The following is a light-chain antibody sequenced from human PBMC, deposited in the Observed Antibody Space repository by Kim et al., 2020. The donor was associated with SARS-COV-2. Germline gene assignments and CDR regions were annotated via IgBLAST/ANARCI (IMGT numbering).Light chain of an antibody. CDR3: QQYNNLIT. Sequence: DIQMTQSPSSLSASVGDRVTITCQASQDIRNYLNWYQQKPGKAPKLLISDASNLEKGVPSRFSGSGSGTDFTFTISSLQPEDIATYYCQQYNNLITFGGGTKVDIK. J-gene: IGKJ4*01. CDR2: DAS. V-gene: IGKV1-33*01. CDR1: QDIRNY.